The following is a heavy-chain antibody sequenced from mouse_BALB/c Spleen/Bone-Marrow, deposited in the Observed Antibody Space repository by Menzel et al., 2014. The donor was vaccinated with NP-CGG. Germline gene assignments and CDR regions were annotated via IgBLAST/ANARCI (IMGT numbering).Heavy chain of an antibody. CDR3: ARASVVPYYFDF. J-gene: IGHJ2*01. CDR1: GYTFSNYW. V-gene: IGHV1-9*01. CDR2: ILPGSGTA. Sequence: VQLQQSGAELMKPGASVKISCKATGYTFSNYWIDWVKQRPGHGLEWIGEILPGSGTANYNEKFKGKATFTADTSSNTAYIQLNSLSSEDSALYYCARASVVPYYFDFWGQGTTLTVSS. D-gene: IGHD1-1*01.